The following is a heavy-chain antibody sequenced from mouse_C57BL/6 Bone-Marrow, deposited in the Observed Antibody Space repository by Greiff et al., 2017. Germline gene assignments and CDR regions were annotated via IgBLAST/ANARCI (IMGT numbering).Heavy chain of an antibody. V-gene: IGHV14-2*01. D-gene: IGHD1-1*01. CDR1: GFNIKDYY. CDR2: IDPEDGET. J-gene: IGHJ2*01. Sequence: EVKLMESGAELVKPGASVKLSCTASGFNIKDYYMHWVKQRTEQGLEWIGRIDPEDGETKYAPKFQGKATITADTSSNTAYLQLSSLTPEDTAVYYCARNLLLRQTFDYWGQGTTLTVSS. CDR3: ARNLLLRQTFDY.